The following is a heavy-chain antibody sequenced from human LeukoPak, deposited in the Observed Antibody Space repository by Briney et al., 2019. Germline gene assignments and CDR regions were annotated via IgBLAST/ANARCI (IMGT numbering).Heavy chain of an antibody. D-gene: IGHD5-24*01. V-gene: IGHV1-2*02. CDR3: AREARDGYNYYFDY. CDR2: INPNSGGT. CDR1: GYTFTGYY. Sequence: ASVTVSCKASGYTFTGYYMHWVRQAPGQGLEWMGWINPNSGGTNYAQKFQGRVTMTRDTSISTAYMELSRLRSDDTAVYYCAREARDGYNYYFDYWGQGTLVTVSS. J-gene: IGHJ4*03.